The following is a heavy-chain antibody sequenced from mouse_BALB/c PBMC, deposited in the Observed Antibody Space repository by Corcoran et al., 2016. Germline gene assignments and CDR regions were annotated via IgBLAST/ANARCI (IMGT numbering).Heavy chain of an antibody. Sequence: EVQLQQSGPELLKPGASVKISCKTSGYTFTEYTMQWVKKSQGKSLEWIGGINPNNGGTSYNQKFKGKATLTVDKSSSTADMELRSLTSEDSAVYYCASGGVYDYDGFAYWGQGTLVTVSA. CDR2: INPNNGGT. CDR1: GYTFTEYT. D-gene: IGHD2-4*01. CDR3: ASGGVYDYDGFAY. V-gene: IGHV1-18*01. J-gene: IGHJ3*01.